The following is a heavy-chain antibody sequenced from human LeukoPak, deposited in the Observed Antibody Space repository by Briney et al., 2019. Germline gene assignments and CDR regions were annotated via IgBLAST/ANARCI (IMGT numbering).Heavy chain of an antibody. V-gene: IGHV1-24*01. D-gene: IGHD6-19*01. J-gene: IGHJ3*02. CDR3: ATGRGAVAGLYAAYAFDI. CDR2: FDPEDGET. CDR1: GYTLTELS. Sequence: ASVKVSCKVSGYTLTELSMHWVRQAPGKGLEWMGGFDPEDGETIYAQEFQGRVTMTEDTSTDTAYMELSSLRSEDTAVYYCATGRGAVAGLYAAYAFDIWGQGTMVTVSS.